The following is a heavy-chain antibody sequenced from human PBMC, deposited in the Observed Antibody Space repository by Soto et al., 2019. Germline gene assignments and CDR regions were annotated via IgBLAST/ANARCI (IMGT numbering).Heavy chain of an antibody. CDR3: THMRGSGLYGMDV. V-gene: IGHV2-5*01. CDR1: XXXXSTSGVG. D-gene: IGHD3-10*01. J-gene: IGHJ6*02. CDR2: IYSNDDK. Sequence: SGPTLVKPTQTLTLTCTXXXXXXSTSGVGXGXXXXXXXXXLXWLALIYSNDDKRFSTSLKSRLTITKDTSKNQVVLTMTNMDPVDTATYYCTHMRGSGLYGMDVWGQGTTVTVSS.